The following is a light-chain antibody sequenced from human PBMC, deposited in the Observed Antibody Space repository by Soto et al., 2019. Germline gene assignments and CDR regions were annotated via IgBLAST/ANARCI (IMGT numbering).Light chain of an antibody. V-gene: IGKV1-5*01. J-gene: IGKJ1*01. CDR1: LSISSW. CDR2: DAS. Sequence: DIQMTRSLSTLSASVGDRVTITCRASLSISSWLAWYQQKPGKAPKLLIFDASSLESGVPSRFSGRGSGTEFTLTISSLQPDDFANYYCQQYNSYWTFGQGTKVDIK. CDR3: QQYNSYWT.